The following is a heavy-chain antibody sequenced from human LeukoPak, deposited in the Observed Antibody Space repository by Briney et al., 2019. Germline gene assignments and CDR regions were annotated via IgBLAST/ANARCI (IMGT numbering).Heavy chain of an antibody. J-gene: IGHJ4*02. CDR2: IGASGEST. D-gene: IGHD3-9*01. CDR1: GFTFSVAA. CDR3: ARDGPQQVDWLVGYFDY. Sequence: GGSLRLSCAASGFTFSVAAMTWVRQAPGKGLEWVSLIGASGESTYYADSVKGRFTISRDNSKNTLYLQMNSLRAEDTALYYCARDGPQQVDWLVGYFDYWGQGTLVTVSS. V-gene: IGHV3-23*01.